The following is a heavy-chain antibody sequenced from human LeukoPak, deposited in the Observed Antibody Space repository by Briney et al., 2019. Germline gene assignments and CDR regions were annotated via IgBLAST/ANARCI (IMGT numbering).Heavy chain of an antibody. V-gene: IGHV4-39*01. D-gene: IGHD6-19*01. J-gene: IGHJ4*02. Sequence: SETLSLTCPVSGGSIPNNYDFWGGIRQPPGQGLEWIGSLYYSGSTYYKPSLKSRVIISVDTSKHQFSLKLSSVTAADTAVYYSARLTASPVAAFDYWGQGTLVTVSS. CDR1: GGSIPNNYDF. CDR3: ARLTASPVAAFDY. CDR2: LYYSGST.